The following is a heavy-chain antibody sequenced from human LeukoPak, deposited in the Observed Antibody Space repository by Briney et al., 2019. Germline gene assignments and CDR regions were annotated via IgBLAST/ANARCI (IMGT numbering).Heavy chain of an antibody. D-gene: IGHD3-3*01. V-gene: IGHV3-72*01. J-gene: IGHJ6*03. CDR2: TRNKANSYTT. CDR1: GFTFSDHY. Sequence: GGSLRLSCAASGFTFSDHYMDWVRQAPGKGLEWVGRTRNKANSYTTEYAASVKGRFTISRDDSKNSLYLQMNSLKTEDTAVYYCARVQPPFHYDFWSGYSDYYYYMDVWGKGTTVTVSS. CDR3: ARVQPPFHYDFWSGYSDYYYYMDV.